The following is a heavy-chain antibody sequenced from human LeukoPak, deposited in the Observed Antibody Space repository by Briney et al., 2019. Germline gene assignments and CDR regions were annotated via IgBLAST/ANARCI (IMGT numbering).Heavy chain of an antibody. CDR1: GFSFSSNNYW. CDR2: ISQGGSEK. D-gene: IGHD3-10*01. Sequence: GGSLRLSCAASGFSFSSNNYWMSWVRQAPGKGLEWVANISQGGSEKFYVDSVKGRFTISRDNAQNSLYLQMNSLRVEDTAVYYCARTIGYGSGNDQAGGWGQGTLVTVSS. CDR3: ARTIGYGSGNDQAGG. J-gene: IGHJ4*02. V-gene: IGHV3-7*01.